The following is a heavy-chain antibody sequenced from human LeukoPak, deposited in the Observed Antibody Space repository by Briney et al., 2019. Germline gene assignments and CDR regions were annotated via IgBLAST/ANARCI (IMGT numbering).Heavy chain of an antibody. J-gene: IGHJ5*02. CDR3: ARGVGGFFSTYNWFDP. Sequence: HSGRSLRLSCTASGFIFDDYAMHWVRQAPGKGLEWVSGISWRSGSIEYADSVEGRFTISRDNAKNSLYLQMNSLRAEDTALYYCARGVGGFFSTYNWFDPWGQGTLITVSS. CDR2: ISWRSGSI. V-gene: IGHV3-9*01. D-gene: IGHD2-15*01. CDR1: GFIFDDYA.